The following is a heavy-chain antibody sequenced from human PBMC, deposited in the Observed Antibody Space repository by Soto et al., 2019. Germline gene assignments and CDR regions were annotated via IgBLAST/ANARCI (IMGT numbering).Heavy chain of an antibody. J-gene: IGHJ6*03. Sequence: SETLSLTCAVYGGSFSGSYWSWIRQSPGKGLEWIGEINQSAETNYNQSLKSRVTISIDTSENQFSLNLRSVTAADTAVYYCARVYGYFYYYYMDIWGKGTTVTVSS. CDR2: INQSAET. CDR3: ARVYGYFYYYYMDI. V-gene: IGHV4-34*01. D-gene: IGHD3-16*01. CDR1: GGSFSGSY.